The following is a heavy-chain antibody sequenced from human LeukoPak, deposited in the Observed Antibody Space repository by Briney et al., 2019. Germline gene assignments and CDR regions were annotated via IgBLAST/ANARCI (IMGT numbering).Heavy chain of an antibody. CDR2: IKTDGSTA. V-gene: IGHV3-74*01. J-gene: IGHJ4*02. D-gene: IGHD3-16*01. CDR3: VRDWAPGY. CDR1: GFTFSSYW. Sequence: GGSLRLSCAASGFTFSSYWMHWVRQAPGKGLFWVSRIKTDGSTATYADSVKGRFTISRDNTENTLYLQMNSLRAEDTAVYYCVRDWAPGYWGQGTLVTVSS.